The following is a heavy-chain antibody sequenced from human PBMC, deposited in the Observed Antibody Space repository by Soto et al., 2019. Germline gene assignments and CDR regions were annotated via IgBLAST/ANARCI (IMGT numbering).Heavy chain of an antibody. J-gene: IGHJ3*02. D-gene: IGHD2-15*01. CDR1: GLSFSSDS. Sequence: GGSLRLSCTASGLSFSSDSMNWVRQAPGKXLEWVSSISGSSSYIYYADSVKGRFTISRDNAKNSVYLQMNSLRAEDTAVYYCARGLGYCNVGSCSGAFDMWGQGTMVTVSS. CDR3: ARGLGYCNVGSCSGAFDM. CDR2: ISGSSSYI. V-gene: IGHV3-21*01.